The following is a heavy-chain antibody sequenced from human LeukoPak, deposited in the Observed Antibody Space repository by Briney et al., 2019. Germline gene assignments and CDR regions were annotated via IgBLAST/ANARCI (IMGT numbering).Heavy chain of an antibody. CDR2: ISSSSSYI. CDR1: GFTFSSYS. CDR3: ASFYDILTGYQNYYYGMDV. V-gene: IGHV3-21*01. J-gene: IGHJ6*04. D-gene: IGHD3-9*01. Sequence: PGGSLRLSCAASGFTFSSYSMNWVRQAPGKGLKRVSSISSSSSYIYYADSVKGRFTISRDNAKNSLYLQMNSLRAEDTAVYYCASFYDILTGYQNYYYGMDVWGKGTTVTVSS.